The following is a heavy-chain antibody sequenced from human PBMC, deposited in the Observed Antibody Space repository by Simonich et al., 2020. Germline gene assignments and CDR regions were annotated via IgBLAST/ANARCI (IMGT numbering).Heavy chain of an antibody. Sequence: QVQLVQSGAEVKKPGASVKVSCKASGYTFTSYGISWVRQAPGQEVEWMGRISAYNGNTNNAQKLQGRVTMTTDTSTSNAYLELRSLRSDDTDVYYCARSTTGTTAFDIWGQGTMVTVSS. CDR3: ARSTTGTTAFDI. V-gene: IGHV1-18*01. CDR2: ISAYNGNT. J-gene: IGHJ3*02. CDR1: GYTFTSYG. D-gene: IGHD1-1*01.